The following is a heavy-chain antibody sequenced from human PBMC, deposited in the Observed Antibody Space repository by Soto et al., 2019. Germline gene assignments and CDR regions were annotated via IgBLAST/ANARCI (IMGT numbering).Heavy chain of an antibody. V-gene: IGHV5-51*03. CDR1: GYSFTSYW. CDR2: IYPGDSDT. D-gene: IGHD3-9*01. CDR3: AIPYDILTGIPTPYYSYGMEV. J-gene: IGHJ6*02. Sequence: GESLKISCKGSGYSFTSYWIGWMRQMPGKGLEWMGIIYPGDSDTRYSPSFQGQVTLSADTSISTAYLLWSSLKASDTAMYYCAIPYDILTGIPTPYYSYGMEVWDQGTTVTVSS.